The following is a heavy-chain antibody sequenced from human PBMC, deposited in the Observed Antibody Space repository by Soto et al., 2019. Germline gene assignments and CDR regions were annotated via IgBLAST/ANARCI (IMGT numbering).Heavy chain of an antibody. Sequence: ASVKVSCKASGGTFSNYGINWVRQAPGQGLEWMGGVIPLFGAANYAQKFQGRVTITADASTSMVYMQLSSLRSEDTAVYYCAREQHDPYDASGYYFNWFDPWGQGTLVTVSS. CDR1: GGTFSNYG. CDR2: VIPLFGAA. J-gene: IGHJ5*02. D-gene: IGHD3-22*01. V-gene: IGHV1-69*13. CDR3: AREQHDPYDASGYYFNWFDP.